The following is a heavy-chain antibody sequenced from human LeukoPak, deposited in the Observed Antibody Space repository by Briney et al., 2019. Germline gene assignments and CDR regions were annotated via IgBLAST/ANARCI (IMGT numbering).Heavy chain of an antibody. CDR3: ARHSSGRGPSRY. CDR1: GGSINSYY. Sequence: SETLSLTCSVSGGSINSYYWGWIRQPPGKGLEWIGSIYSGGSTYYNPSLKSRVTISVDTSSNLFFLKLSSVTAADTAVYHCARHSSGRGPSRYWGQGTLVTVSS. J-gene: IGHJ4*02. D-gene: IGHD6-19*01. V-gene: IGHV4-39*01. CDR2: IYSGGST.